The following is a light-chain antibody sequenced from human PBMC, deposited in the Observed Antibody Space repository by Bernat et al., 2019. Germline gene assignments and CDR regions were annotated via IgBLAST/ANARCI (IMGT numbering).Light chain of an antibody. J-gene: IGKJ1*01. Sequence: AIRMTQSPSSFSASTGDRVSITCRASQGISSYLAWYQQKPGTAPNLLIYAASTLQSGVPSRFSGSGSGTDFTLTISCLQSEDFATYYCQQYYTYPWTFGLGTKVEVK. CDR3: QQYYTYPWT. CDR1: QGISSY. V-gene: IGKV1-8*01. CDR2: AAS.